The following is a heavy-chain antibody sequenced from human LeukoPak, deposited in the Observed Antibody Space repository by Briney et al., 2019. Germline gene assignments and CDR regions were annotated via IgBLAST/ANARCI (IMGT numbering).Heavy chain of an antibody. CDR2: INNDGSDT. CDR1: GFTFSNTW. D-gene: IGHD4-23*01. J-gene: IGHJ4*02. Sequence: GGSLRLSCAASGFTFSNTWMYWVRQAPGKGLVWVSRINNDGSDTTYADSVKGRFSISRDNAKSTLYLQMNSLRADDTAVYYCASPPTGGNSEGDYWGQGTLVTVSS. V-gene: IGHV3-74*01. CDR3: ASPPTGGNSEGDY.